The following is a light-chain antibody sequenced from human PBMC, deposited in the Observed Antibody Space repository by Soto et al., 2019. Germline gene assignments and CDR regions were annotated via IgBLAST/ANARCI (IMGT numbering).Light chain of an antibody. J-gene: IGLJ2*01. CDR3: SSNTRSSTLT. CDR2: EVS. Sequence: QSALTQPASVSGSPGQSITISCTGTSSDVGGYNYVSWYQQHPGKAPKLMIYEVSNRPSGISNRFSGSKSGNTASLTISGLQAEDEADYYCSSNTRSSTLTFGGGTKLTVL. CDR1: SSDVGGYNY. V-gene: IGLV2-14*01.